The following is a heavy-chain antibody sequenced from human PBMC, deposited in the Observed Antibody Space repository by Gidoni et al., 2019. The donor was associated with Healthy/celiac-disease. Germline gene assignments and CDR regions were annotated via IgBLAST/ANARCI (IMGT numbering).Heavy chain of an antibody. CDR3: ARGLRGRYSYVLYYFDY. CDR2: INHSGST. CDR1: GGSFSGYY. J-gene: IGHJ4*02. D-gene: IGHD5-18*01. Sequence: QVQLQQWGAGLLKPSETLSLTCAVYGGSFSGYYWSWIRQPPGKGLEWIGEINHSGSTNYNPSLKSRVTISVDTSKNQFSLKLSSVTAADTAVYYCARGLRGRYSYVLYYFDYWGQGTLVTVSS. V-gene: IGHV4-34*01.